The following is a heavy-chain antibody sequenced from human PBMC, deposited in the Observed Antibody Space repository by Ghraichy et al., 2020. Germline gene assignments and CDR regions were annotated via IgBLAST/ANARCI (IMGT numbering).Heavy chain of an antibody. V-gene: IGHV3-21*06. D-gene: IGHD6-19*01. Sequence: GESLNISCAASGLTFSTYSMNWVRQAPGKGLEWISSISSSSTYIYYADSVKGRFTISRDNSKNSMYLQINSLRVEDTAMYYCARGRAVAGSYYFDYWGLGTLVTVSS. CDR2: ISSSSTYI. J-gene: IGHJ4*02. CDR3: ARGRAVAGSYYFDY. CDR1: GLTFSTYS.